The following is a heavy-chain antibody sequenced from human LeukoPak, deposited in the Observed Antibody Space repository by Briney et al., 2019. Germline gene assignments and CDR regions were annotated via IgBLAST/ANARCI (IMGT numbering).Heavy chain of an antibody. CDR3: ARLVVVVVPAATSYYYYYMDV. Sequence: GESLKISCEGSGYSFTSYWIGWVRQMPGKGLEWMGIIYPGDSDTRYSPSFQGQVTISADKSISTAYLQWSSLKASDTAMYYCARLVVVVVPAATSYYYYYMDVWGKGTTVTVSS. D-gene: IGHD2-2*01. CDR1: GYSFTSYW. J-gene: IGHJ6*03. V-gene: IGHV5-51*01. CDR2: IYPGDSDT.